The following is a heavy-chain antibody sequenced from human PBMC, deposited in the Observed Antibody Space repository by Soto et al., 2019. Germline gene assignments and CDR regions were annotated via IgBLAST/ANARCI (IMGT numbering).Heavy chain of an antibody. V-gene: IGHV3-43*01. Sequence: EVQLVESGGVVVQPGGSLRLSCAASGFTFDDYTMHWVRQAPGKGLEWVSLISWGGGSTYYADSVKGRFTISRDNSKNSLYLQMNSLRTEDTALYYCAKAWELRNKYYYYGMDVWGQGTTVTVSS. D-gene: IGHD1-26*01. CDR3: AKAWELRNKYYYYGMDV. CDR1: GFTFDDYT. CDR2: ISWGGGST. J-gene: IGHJ6*02.